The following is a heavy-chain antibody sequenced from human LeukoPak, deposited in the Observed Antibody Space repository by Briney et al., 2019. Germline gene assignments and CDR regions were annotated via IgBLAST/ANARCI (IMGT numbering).Heavy chain of an antibody. CDR1: GFTFGDCA. V-gene: IGHV3-49*03. CDR3: TRDRGAYNLYDY. Sequence: PGGSLRLSCTASGFTFGDCAMSWIRQAPGNGLEWVGFIRSKAYGETADYAASVKGRFTISRDDSKAIAYLQMNSLKTEDTAVYHCTRDRGAYNLYDYWGQGTLVTVSS. CDR2: IRSKAYGETA. J-gene: IGHJ4*02. D-gene: IGHD1-1*01.